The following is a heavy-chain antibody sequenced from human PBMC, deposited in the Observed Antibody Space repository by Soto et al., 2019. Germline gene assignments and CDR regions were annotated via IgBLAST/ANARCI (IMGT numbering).Heavy chain of an antibody. Sequence: NPSETLSLTCTVSGGSISSSSYYWGWIRQPPGKGLEWIGSIYYSGSTYYNPSLKSRVTISVDTSKNQFSLKLSSVTAADTAVYYCARLSYYYDSSGPDYWGQGTLVTVSS. CDR1: GGSISSSSYY. CDR3: ARLSYYYDSSGPDY. D-gene: IGHD3-22*01. V-gene: IGHV4-39*01. J-gene: IGHJ4*02. CDR2: IYYSGST.